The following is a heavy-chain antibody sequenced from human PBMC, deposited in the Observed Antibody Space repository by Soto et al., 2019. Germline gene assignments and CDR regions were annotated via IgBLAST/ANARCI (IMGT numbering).Heavy chain of an antibody. CDR2: ISISSSDR. V-gene: IGHV3-21*06. Sequence: GGSLRLSCAASGVTFTSYAMTWVRQVPGKGLEWVSSISISSSDRYYADSVRGRFTISRDNAKNALYLQMNSLRADDTAVYFCVRGMNPLFGGQGTLVTVSS. J-gene: IGHJ4*01. CDR3: VRGMNPLF. CDR1: GVTFTSYA.